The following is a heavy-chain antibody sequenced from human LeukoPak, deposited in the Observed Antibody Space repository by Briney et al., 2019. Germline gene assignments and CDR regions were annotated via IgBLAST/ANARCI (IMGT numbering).Heavy chain of an antibody. Sequence: PSETLSLTCTVSGGSISSYYWSWIRQPPGKGLEWIGYIYYSGSTNYNPSLKSRVTISVDTSKNQFSLKLSSVTAADTAVYYCARGSYYSYDDYYFDYRGQGTLVTFSS. V-gene: IGHV4-59*01. D-gene: IGHD5-18*01. J-gene: IGHJ4*02. CDR3: ARGSYYSYDDYYFDY. CDR1: GGSISSYY. CDR2: IYYSGST.